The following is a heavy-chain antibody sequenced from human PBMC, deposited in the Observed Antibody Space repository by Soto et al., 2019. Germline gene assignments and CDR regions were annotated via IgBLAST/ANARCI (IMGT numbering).Heavy chain of an antibody. Sequence: GGSLRLSCAASGFTFSSYSMNWVRQAPGKGLEWVSYISSSSSTIYYADSVKGRFTISRDNAKNSLYLQMNSLRAEDTAVYYCARDLHYDILTVFDPWGQGTLVTVSS. J-gene: IGHJ5*02. CDR2: ISSSSSTI. D-gene: IGHD3-9*01. CDR3: ARDLHYDILTVFDP. CDR1: GFTFSSYS. V-gene: IGHV3-48*01.